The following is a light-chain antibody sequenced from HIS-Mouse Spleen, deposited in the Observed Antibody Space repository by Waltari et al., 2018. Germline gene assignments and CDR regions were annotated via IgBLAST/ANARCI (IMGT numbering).Light chain of an antibody. CDR2: DDS. V-gene: IGLV3-21*03. CDR3: QVWDSSSDHVV. CDR1: NIGSKS. Sequence: SYVLTQPPSVSVAPGKTARITCGGNNIGSKSVHWYQQKPGQAPVLGVYDDSDRPSGIPRRVSGSNSGNTATLTISRDEAGDEADYYCQVWDSSSDHVVFGGGTKLTVL. J-gene: IGLJ2*01.